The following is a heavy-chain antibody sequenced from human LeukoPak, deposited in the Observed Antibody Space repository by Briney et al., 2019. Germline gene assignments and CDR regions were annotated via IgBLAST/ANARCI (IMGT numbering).Heavy chain of an antibody. CDR3: ARRRVDSSGYDAFDI. CDR1: GGSISSDYYY. V-gene: IGHV4-61*10. Sequence: SQTLSLTCTVSGGSISSDYYYWSWIRQPAEKGLEWIGYIYYSGSTNYNPSLNSRVNILIDTSKNQFSLKLGSVTAADTAVYYCARRRVDSSGYDAFDIWGQGTMVTVPS. D-gene: IGHD3-22*01. J-gene: IGHJ3*02. CDR2: IYYSGST.